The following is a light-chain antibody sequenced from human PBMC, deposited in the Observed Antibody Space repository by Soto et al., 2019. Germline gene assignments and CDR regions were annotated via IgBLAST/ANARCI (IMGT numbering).Light chain of an antibody. V-gene: IGKV1-5*01. CDR3: QVSPCLPRT. Sequence: ENKVTNSPSTLSVYVGDRVTITCRASQSINSWLAWCQQKPGNAPNLLIYDASTWESGVPSRFSGSGSGTEFTLTISFLHPEDCARYYSQVSPCLPRTSAEGTRLDI. J-gene: IGKJ4*02. CDR2: DAS. CDR1: QSINSW.